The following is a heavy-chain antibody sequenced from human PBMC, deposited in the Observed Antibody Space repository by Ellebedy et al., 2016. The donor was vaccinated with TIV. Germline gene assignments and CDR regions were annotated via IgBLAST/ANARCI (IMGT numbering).Heavy chain of an antibody. CDR1: GLTFSSYA. Sequence: GESLKISCAASGLTFSSYAMSWVRQAPGKGLEWVSGVFGSGGSRYADSVKGRFTIARDNSKSTLDLQMSSLRAEDTAVYYCAKDRTPGDGYWVFDFWGQGTLVTVST. CDR3: AKDRTPGDGYWVFDF. CDR2: VFGSGGSR. J-gene: IGHJ4*02. V-gene: IGHV3-23*01. D-gene: IGHD5-18*01.